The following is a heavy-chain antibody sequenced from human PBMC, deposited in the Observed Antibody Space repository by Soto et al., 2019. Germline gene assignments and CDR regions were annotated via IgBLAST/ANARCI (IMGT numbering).Heavy chain of an antibody. CDR3: ATRSTDYYFY. CDR2: ISRGATTT. CDR1: GLTFSSFE. Sequence: GGSLRLSCAVSGLTFSSFEMDWVRQAAGKGPEWISYISRGATTTYYADSVRGRFTISRDDAENSVFLQMDSLRVEDTAIYFCATRSTDYYFYWGQGTLVTVSS. D-gene: IGHD3-9*01. J-gene: IGHJ4*02. V-gene: IGHV3-48*03.